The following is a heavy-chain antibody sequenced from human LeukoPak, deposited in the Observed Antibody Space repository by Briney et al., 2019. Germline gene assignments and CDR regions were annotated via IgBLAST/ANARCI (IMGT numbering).Heavy chain of an antibody. CDR1: GFTFSSYG. J-gene: IGHJ4*02. D-gene: IGHD6-19*01. V-gene: IGHV3-30*02. CDR2: IRYDGSNK. CDR3: AKDSGSIAVAGTIDY. Sequence: GGSLRLSCAASGFTFSSYGMHWVRQAPGKGLEWVAFIRYDGSNKYYADSVKGRFTISRDNSKNTLYLQMNSLRAEDTAVYYCAKDSGSIAVAGTIDYWGQGTLVTVSS.